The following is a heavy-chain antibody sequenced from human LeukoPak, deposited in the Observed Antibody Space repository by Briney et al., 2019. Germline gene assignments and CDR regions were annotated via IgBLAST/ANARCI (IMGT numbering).Heavy chain of an antibody. Sequence: SVKISCKASGGTFSSYAISWVRQAPGQGLEWMGGIIPIFGTANYAQKFQGRVTITADESTSTAYMELSSLRSEDTAVYYCASRQQSYGYFPADYWGQGTLVTVSS. J-gene: IGHJ4*02. CDR1: GGTFSSYA. CDR3: ASRQQSYGYFPADY. D-gene: IGHD5-18*01. V-gene: IGHV1-69*13. CDR2: IIPIFGTA.